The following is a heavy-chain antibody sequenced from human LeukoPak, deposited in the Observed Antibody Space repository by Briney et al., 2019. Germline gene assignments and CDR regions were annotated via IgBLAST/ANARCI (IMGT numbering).Heavy chain of an antibody. J-gene: IGHJ4*02. CDR3: AKDSSSLTGFSPFDH. V-gene: IGHV3-30*02. Sequence: GGSLRLSCIASGFAFSSYGMHWVRQAPGKGLEWVAFIRFDGSIKYYTDSVKGRFTISRDNSKNTEYLQMNSLRVEDTAVYYCAKDSSSLTGFSPFDHWGQGALVTVSS. CDR2: IRFDGSIK. D-gene: IGHD7-27*01. CDR1: GFAFSSYG.